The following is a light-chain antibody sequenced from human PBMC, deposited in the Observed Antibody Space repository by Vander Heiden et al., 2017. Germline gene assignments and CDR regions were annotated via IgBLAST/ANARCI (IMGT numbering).Light chain of an antibody. V-gene: IGLV1-47*01. CDR2: RNN. J-gene: IGLJ2*01. CDR3: AAWDDSLSGPV. CDR1: SSTIGSNY. Sequence: QSVLTQPPSASGTPGQRVTISCSGSSSTIGSNYVYWYQQLPGTAPNLLIYRNNQRPSGVPDRFSGSKSGSSASLAISWLRSEDEADYYCAAWDDSLSGPVFGGGTKLTVL.